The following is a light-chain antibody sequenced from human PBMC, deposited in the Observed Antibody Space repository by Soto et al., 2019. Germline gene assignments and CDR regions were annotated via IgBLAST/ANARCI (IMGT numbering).Light chain of an antibody. J-gene: IGKJ1*01. V-gene: IGKV3-20*01. Sequence: IVLTQSPGTLSLSPGEGATLSCRASQRVSGNYLAWYQHKPGQAPRLLIYAASNRAIGIPDKFSGSGSRTDFTLTISRLEPEDFAVYYCQQYGGLFRTFGQGTKVEI. CDR2: AAS. CDR1: QRVSGNY. CDR3: QQYGGLFRT.